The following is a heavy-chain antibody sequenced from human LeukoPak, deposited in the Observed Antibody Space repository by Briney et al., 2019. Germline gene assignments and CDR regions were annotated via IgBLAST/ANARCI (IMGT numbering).Heavy chain of an antibody. Sequence: PGGSLRLSCAASGYSVSDKPMTWVRQAAGKGLEWVSVIYSDGSTHYSESVRGRFYISRDNSKNTLYLQMSSLGAEDTAVYYCAARPGSNRGPYDYWGQGTLVTVSS. CDR2: IYSDGST. V-gene: IGHV3-66*01. D-gene: IGHD1/OR15-1a*01. CDR1: GYSVSDKP. J-gene: IGHJ4*02. CDR3: AARPGSNRGPYDY.